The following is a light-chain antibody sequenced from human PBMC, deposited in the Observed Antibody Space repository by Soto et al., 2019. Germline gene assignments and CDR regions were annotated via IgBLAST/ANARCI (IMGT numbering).Light chain of an antibody. CDR3: QQYYHSPYT. Sequence: DIVMTQSPDSLPVSLGERATINCRSSQNILYSSNNRNYLAWYQQKPGQPPKLLIYWASTRESGVPDRFSGSGSGTDFTLTISSLQAEDVAVYYCQQYYHSPYTFAQGTKLEIK. J-gene: IGKJ2*01. CDR2: WAS. V-gene: IGKV4-1*01. CDR1: QNILYSSNNRNY.